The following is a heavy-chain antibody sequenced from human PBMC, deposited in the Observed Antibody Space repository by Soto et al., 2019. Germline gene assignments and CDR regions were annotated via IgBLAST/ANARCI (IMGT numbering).Heavy chain of an antibody. Sequence: SETLSLTCAVSGGSISRGGYSWSWIRQPPGKGLEWIGYIYHSGNTYYNPSLKSRVTISVDTSKNQFSLKLSSVTAADTAVYYCARSHDILTGYSSPHFDYWGQGTLVTVSS. CDR3: ARSHDILTGYSSPHFDY. CDR2: IYHSGNT. V-gene: IGHV4-30-2*02. CDR1: GGSISRGGYS. J-gene: IGHJ4*02. D-gene: IGHD3-9*01.